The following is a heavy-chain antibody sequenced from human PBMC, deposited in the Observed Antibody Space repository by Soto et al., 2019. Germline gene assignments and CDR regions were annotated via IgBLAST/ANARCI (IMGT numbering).Heavy chain of an antibody. D-gene: IGHD3-10*01. V-gene: IGHV4-34*01. CDR2: INDSGDI. CDR1: GGSFSGYQ. Sequence: QVQLQQWGAGLLKPSETLSLTCAVYGGSFSGYQWSWIRQTPGKGLEWIGGINDSGDINYNLSLQSRVTILVDSPKTQSSLRLSAVTAAYTAVYYCARGLLLWFGELSRRGGYYYYVDVWGKGTTVTVSS. CDR3: ARGLLLWFGELSRRGGYYYYVDV. J-gene: IGHJ6*03.